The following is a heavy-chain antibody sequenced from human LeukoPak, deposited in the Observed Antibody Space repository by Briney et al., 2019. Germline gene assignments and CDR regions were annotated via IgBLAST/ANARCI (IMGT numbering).Heavy chain of an antibody. CDR2: IYYSGST. V-gene: IGHV4-59*12. CDR1: GGSISSYY. CDR3: ARGTLYSGWSYYFDY. D-gene: IGHD6-19*01. Sequence: SETLSLTCTVSGGSISSYYWSWIRQPPGKGLEWIGYIYYSGSTNYNPSLKSRVTISVDTSKNHFSLRLSSVTAADTAVYYCARGTLYSGWSYYFDYWGQGTLVTVSS. J-gene: IGHJ4*02.